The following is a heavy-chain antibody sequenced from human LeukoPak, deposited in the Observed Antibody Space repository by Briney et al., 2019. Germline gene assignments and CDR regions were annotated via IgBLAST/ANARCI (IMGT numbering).Heavy chain of an antibody. V-gene: IGHV1-2*06. D-gene: IGHD6-13*01. CDR1: GYTFTGYY. J-gene: IGHJ6*02. CDR3: ARDIGQQREYGMDV. CDR2: INPNSGGT. Sequence: ASVKVSCKASGYTFTGYYMHWVRQAPGQGLEWMGRINPNSGGTHYAQRFQGRVTMTRDTSISAACMELSRLRSDDTAVYYCARDIGQQREYGMDVWGQGTTVTVSS.